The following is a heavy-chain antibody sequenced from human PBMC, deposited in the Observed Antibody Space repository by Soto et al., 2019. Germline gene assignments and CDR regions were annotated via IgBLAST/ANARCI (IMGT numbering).Heavy chain of an antibody. Sequence: ASVKVSCKASGGTFSSYTISWVRQAPGQGLEWMGRITPILGIANYAQKFQGRVTITADKSTSTAYMELSSLRSEDTAVYYCARSSAYYYGMDVWGQGTTVTVSS. J-gene: IGHJ6*02. CDR2: ITPILGIA. CDR1: GGTFSSYT. V-gene: IGHV1-69*02. CDR3: ARSSAYYYGMDV.